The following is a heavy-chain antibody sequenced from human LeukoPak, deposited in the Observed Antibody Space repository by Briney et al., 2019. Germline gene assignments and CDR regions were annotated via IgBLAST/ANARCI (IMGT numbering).Heavy chain of an antibody. J-gene: IGHJ5*02. D-gene: IGHD6-13*01. CDR2: INPNSGGT. CDR1: GYTFTGYY. V-gene: IGHV1-2*02. CDR3: ATTWGIAAAGTPGGWFDP. Sequence: GASVKVSCKASGYTFTGYYMHWVRQAPGQGLEWMGWINPNSGGTNYAQKFQGRVTMTRDTSISTAYMQLSRLRSDDTAVYYCATTWGIAAAGTPGGWFDPWGQGTLVTVSS.